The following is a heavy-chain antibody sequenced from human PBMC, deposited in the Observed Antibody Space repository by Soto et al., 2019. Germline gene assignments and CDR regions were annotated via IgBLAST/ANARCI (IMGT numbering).Heavy chain of an antibody. CDR2: IIPIFGTA. D-gene: IGHD7-27*01. CDR1: GGTFSSYA. V-gene: IGHV1-69*13. J-gene: IGHJ6*02. Sequence: ASVKVSCKASGGTFSSYAISWVRQAPGQGLEWMGGIIPIFGTANYAQKFQGRVTITADESTSTAYMELSSLRSEDTAVYYCASGDLNYYYYYGMDVWGQGTTVTVSS. CDR3: ASGDLNYYYYYGMDV.